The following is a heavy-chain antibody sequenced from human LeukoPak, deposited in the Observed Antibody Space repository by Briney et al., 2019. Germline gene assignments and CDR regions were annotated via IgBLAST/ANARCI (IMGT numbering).Heavy chain of an antibody. Sequence: GGSLRLSCAASGFTFSSYSMNWVRQAPGMGLEWVSSISSSSSYIYYADSVKGRFTISRDNAKNSLYLQMNSLRAEDTAVYYCARVLLEGEDYWGQGTLVTVSS. CDR2: ISSSSSYI. D-gene: IGHD2-15*01. CDR1: GFTFSSYS. J-gene: IGHJ4*02. CDR3: ARVLLEGEDY. V-gene: IGHV3-21*01.